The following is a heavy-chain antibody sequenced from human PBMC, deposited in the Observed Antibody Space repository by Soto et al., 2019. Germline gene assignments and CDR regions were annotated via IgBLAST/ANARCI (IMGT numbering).Heavy chain of an antibody. Sequence: SETLSLTCTVSGGSISSGGYYWSWILQHPGKGLEWIGYIYYSWSTYYNPSLKSRVTISVDTSKNQFSLKLSSVTAADTAVYYCAREYYDILTGYYNHAFDIWGQGTMVTVSS. CDR3: AREYYDILTGYYNHAFDI. D-gene: IGHD3-9*01. V-gene: IGHV4-31*03. CDR2: IYYSWST. J-gene: IGHJ3*02. CDR1: GGSISSGGYY.